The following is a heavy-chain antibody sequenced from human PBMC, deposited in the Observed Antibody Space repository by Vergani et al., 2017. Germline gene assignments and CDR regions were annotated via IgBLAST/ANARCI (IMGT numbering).Heavy chain of an antibody. Sequence: QVRLQESGPGLVKPSETLYLTCSVSGGSMSGYYWSWIRQPPGKELDWIGYMYNSGSTNYNPSLETRVTISGDTSKNQFSLKLNSVTAADTAVYYCGIVADFYGLGSRLLDLWGQGILVTVSS. J-gene: IGHJ5*02. CDR3: GIVADFYGLGSRLLDL. V-gene: IGHV4-59*01. CDR2: MYNSGST. D-gene: IGHD3-10*01. CDR1: GGSMSGYY.